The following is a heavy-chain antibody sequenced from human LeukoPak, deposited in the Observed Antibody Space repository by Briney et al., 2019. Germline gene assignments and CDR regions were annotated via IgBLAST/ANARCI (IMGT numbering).Heavy chain of an antibody. J-gene: IGHJ4*02. Sequence: PGGSLRLACAASGFTFSSYGMRWVRQAPGKGLGGEAVIWYDGSNKYYADSVKGRFTISRDNSKNKLYLQMNSLRAEDTAVYYCARYRAQSGYFDNWGQGTLVTVSS. CDR3: ARYRAQSGYFDN. V-gene: IGHV3-33*01. CDR1: GFTFSSYG. CDR2: IWYDGSNK. D-gene: IGHD3-10*01.